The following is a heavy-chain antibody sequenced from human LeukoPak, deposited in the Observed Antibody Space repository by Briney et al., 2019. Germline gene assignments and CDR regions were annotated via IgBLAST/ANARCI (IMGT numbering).Heavy chain of an antibody. CDR1: GFTFSSYS. V-gene: IGHV3-74*01. Sequence: GGSLRLSCAASGFTFSSYSMHWVRQAPGKGLVWVSRINSDGSSTSYADSVKGRFTISRDNAKNTLYLQMNSLRAEDTAVYYCARGHAVVGATAYYFDYWGQGTLVTVSS. CDR2: INSDGSST. CDR3: ARGHAVVGATAYYFDY. J-gene: IGHJ4*02. D-gene: IGHD1-26*01.